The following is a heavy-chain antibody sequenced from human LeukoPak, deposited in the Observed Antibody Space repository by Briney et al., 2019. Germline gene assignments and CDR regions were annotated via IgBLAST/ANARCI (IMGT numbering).Heavy chain of an antibody. CDR1: GDSISNNNW. CDR2: IFHSGDT. V-gene: IGHV4-4*02. J-gene: IGHJ3*02. Sequence: SETLSLTCAVSGDSISNNNWWSWVRQPPGKGLEWIGEIFHSGDTNYKPSLKSRVTISVDKSKNQFSLKLSSVTVADTAVYYCAGAHCGGDCYSGRAFDIWGQGTMVTVSS. CDR3: AGAHCGGDCYSGRAFDI. D-gene: IGHD2-21*02.